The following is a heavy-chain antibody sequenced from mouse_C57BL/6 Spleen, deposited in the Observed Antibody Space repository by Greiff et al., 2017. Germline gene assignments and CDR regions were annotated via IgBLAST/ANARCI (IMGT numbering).Heavy chain of an antibody. J-gene: IGHJ2*01. V-gene: IGHV2-9-1*01. CDR3: ARNDYYGSEGYFDY. Sequence: QVQLQQSGPGLVAPSQSLSITCTVPGFSLTSYAISWVRQPPGKGLEWLGVIWTGGGTNYNSALKSRLSISKDNSKSQVFLKMNSLQTDDTARYYCARNDYYGSEGYFDYWGQGTTLTVSS. CDR1: GFSLTSYA. CDR2: IWTGGGT. D-gene: IGHD1-1*01.